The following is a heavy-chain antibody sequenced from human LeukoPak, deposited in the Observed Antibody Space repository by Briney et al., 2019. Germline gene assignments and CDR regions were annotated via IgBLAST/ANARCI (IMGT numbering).Heavy chain of an antibody. J-gene: IGHJ4*02. CDR3: ACPSGNHLYSFDY. D-gene: IGHD1-14*01. CDR1: IDSFTNYY. CDR2: VNDSGGT. V-gene: IGHV4-34*01. Sequence: PSETLSLTCAVYIDSFTNYYWNWIRQTPGKGLEWIGEVNDSGGTNINPSLRSRVILSVDTSKNQFSLKLSSVTAADTAVYYCACPSGNHLYSFDYWGQGTLVTVSS.